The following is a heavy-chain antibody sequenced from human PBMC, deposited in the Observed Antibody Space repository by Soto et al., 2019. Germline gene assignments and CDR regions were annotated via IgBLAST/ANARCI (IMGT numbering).Heavy chain of an antibody. Sequence: TLSLTCTVSGGSISSGDYYWSWIRQPPGKGLEWIGYIYYSGSTYYNPSLKSRVTISVDTSKNQFSLKLSSVTAADTAVYYCARGIVVVPAAIGANWFDPWGQGTLVTVSS. CDR3: ARGIVVVPAAIGANWFDP. V-gene: IGHV4-30-4*01. J-gene: IGHJ5*02. CDR1: GGSISSGDYY. D-gene: IGHD2-2*01. CDR2: IYYSGST.